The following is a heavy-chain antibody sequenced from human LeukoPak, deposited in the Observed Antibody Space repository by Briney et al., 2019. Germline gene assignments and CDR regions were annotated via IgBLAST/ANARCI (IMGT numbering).Heavy chain of an antibody. J-gene: IGHJ4*02. V-gene: IGHV1-8*03. Sequence: GSVKVSCKASGGTFSSYAISWVRQATGQGLEWMGWMNTNSGNTGYAQKFQGRVTITRNTSISTAYMELSSLRSEDTAVYYCARGPENYDFWSGYNFDYWGQGTLVTVSS. D-gene: IGHD3-3*01. CDR1: GGTFSSYA. CDR2: MNTNSGNT. CDR3: ARGPENYDFWSGYNFDY.